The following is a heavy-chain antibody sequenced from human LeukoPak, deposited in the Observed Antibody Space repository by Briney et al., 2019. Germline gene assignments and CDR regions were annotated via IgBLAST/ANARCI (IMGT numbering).Heavy chain of an antibody. CDR3: ARHDDYVWGNYRYIEPPGY. CDR2: IYYSGST. D-gene: IGHD3-16*02. Sequence: SETLSLTCAVSGYSISSSNWWGWIRQPPGKGLEWIGYIYYSGSTYYNPSLKSRVTISVDTSKNQFSLKLSSVTAADTAVYYCARHDDYVWGNYRYIEPPGYWGQGTLVTVSS. V-gene: IGHV4-28*01. CDR1: GYSISSSNW. J-gene: IGHJ4*02.